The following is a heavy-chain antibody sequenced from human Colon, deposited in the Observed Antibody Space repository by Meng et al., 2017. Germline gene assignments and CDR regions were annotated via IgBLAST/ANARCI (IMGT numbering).Heavy chain of an antibody. V-gene: IGHV4-4*02. CDR3: ARHGGYYQDF. D-gene: IGHD4-23*01. J-gene: IGHJ4*02. Sequence: QVQLQESGPGLVKPSETLSFACSVSGASVSVNSYWSWVRQPPGRGLEWIGQIDHRGSAYYRPSLNSRVTMSLDKSRNQFSLRLTSVTAADTAVYYCARHGGYYQDFWGQGTLVTVSS. CDR2: IDHRGSA. CDR1: GASVSVNSY.